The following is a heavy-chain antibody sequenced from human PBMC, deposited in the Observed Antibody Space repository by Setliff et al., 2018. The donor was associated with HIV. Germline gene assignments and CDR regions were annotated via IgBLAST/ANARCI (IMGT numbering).Heavy chain of an antibody. D-gene: IGHD2-15*01. CDR2: ISSSASSYI. Sequence: PGGSLRLSCAPSGFTFSSYYMTWVRQAPGKGLEWVAYISSSASSYIYYADSVKGRFTISRDNAKNSLYLQMNSLRAEDTAVYYCALADFHAFDIWGQGTMVTVSS. V-gene: IGHV3-21*05. J-gene: IGHJ3*02. CDR3: ALADFHAFDI. CDR1: GFTFSSYY.